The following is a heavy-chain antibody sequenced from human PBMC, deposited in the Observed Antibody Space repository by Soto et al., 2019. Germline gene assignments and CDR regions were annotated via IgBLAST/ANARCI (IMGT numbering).Heavy chain of an antibody. D-gene: IGHD3-3*01. Sequence: EVQLVQSGAEVKKSGESLMISCKGSGYNFATYWIGWVRHMPGKGLEWMGIIYPGDSDTRYSPSFQGQVTMSVDKSNSTANLQWSSLKASDTAIYYCARRGRCVEESQSWGVFETSYYYALDVWGRGTTVTVSS. V-gene: IGHV5-51*03. CDR1: GYNFATYW. J-gene: IGHJ6*02. CDR3: ARRGRCVEESQSWGVFETSYYYALDV. CDR2: IYPGDSDT.